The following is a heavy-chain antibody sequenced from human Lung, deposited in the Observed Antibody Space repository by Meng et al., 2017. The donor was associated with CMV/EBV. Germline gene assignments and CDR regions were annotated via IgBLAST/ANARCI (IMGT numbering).Heavy chain of an antibody. D-gene: IGHD6-13*01. J-gene: IGHJ1*01. CDR2: IKQDGSEK. V-gene: IGHV3-7*01. Sequence: SXAASGFTFSSYWMSWVRQAPGKGLEWVANIKQDGSEKYYVDSVKGRFTISRDNAKNSLYLQMNSLRAEDTAVYYCAGTAAAGISWSEYFQHWGPGNLV. CDR1: GFTFSSYW. CDR3: AGTAAAGISWSEYFQH.